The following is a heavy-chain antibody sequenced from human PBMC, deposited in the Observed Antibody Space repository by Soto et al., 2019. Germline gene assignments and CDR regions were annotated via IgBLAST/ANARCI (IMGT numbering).Heavy chain of an antibody. J-gene: IGHJ6*02. Sequence: QVQLVQSGAEVKKPGASVKVSCKASGYTFTSYDINWVRQATGQGLEWMGWMNPNSGNTGYAQKFQXXVTMTRNTSISTAYMELSSVTAEDTAVYYCARGKTSYGMDYWGQGTTVTVSS. CDR1: GYTFTSYD. V-gene: IGHV1-8*01. CDR3: ARGKTSYGMDY. CDR2: MNPNSGNT.